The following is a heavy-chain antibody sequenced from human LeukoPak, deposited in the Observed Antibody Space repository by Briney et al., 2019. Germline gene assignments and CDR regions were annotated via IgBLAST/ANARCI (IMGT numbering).Heavy chain of an antibody. CDR1: GFTFSSYA. CDR2: ISGSGGST. V-gene: IGHV3-23*01. CDR3: ATRRVAARPGYYYYYMDV. D-gene: IGHD6-6*01. J-gene: IGHJ6*03. Sequence: GGSLRLSCAASGFTFSSYAMSWVRQAPGKGLEWVSAISGSGGSTYYADSVKGRFTISRDNSKNTLYLQMNSLRAEDTAVYYCATRRVAARPGYYYYYMDVWGKGTTVTVSS.